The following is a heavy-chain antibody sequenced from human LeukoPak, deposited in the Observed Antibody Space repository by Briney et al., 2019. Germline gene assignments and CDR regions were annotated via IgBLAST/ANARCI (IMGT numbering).Heavy chain of an antibody. CDR3: ARSSYYYDSSGYPLDY. CDR2: IDWDDDK. D-gene: IGHD3-22*01. J-gene: IGHJ4*02. Sequence: SGPTLVNPTQTLTLTCTISGFSLSTSGMCVSWIRQPPGKALEWLARIDWDDDKYYSTSLKTRLTISKDTSKNQVVLTMTNMDPVDTATYYCARSSYYYDSSGYPLDYWGQGTLVTVSS. V-gene: IGHV2-70*11. CDR1: GFSLSTSGMC.